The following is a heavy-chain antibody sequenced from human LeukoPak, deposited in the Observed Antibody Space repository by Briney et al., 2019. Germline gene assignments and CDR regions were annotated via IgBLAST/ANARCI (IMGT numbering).Heavy chain of an antibody. V-gene: IGHV3-48*03. CDR1: GFTFSSYE. CDR2: ISSSGSTI. Sequence: PGGSLRPSCAASGFTFSSYEMSWVRQAPGKGLEWVSYISSSGSTIYYADSVKGRFTISRDNAKNSLYLQMNSLRAEDTAVYYCASTLPYYYDYVWGSYRPQHFDYWGQGTLVTVSS. D-gene: IGHD3-16*02. CDR3: ASTLPYYYDYVWGSYRPQHFDY. J-gene: IGHJ4*02.